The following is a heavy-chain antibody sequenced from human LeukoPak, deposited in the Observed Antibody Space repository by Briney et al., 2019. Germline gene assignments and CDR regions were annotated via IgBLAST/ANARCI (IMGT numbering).Heavy chain of an antibody. Sequence: GGSLRLSCAASGFTFSTYGMHWVRQSPGKGLEWVAVISYDGSYKEYADSVKGRFTISRDNSKNTLYLQMNSLRAEDTAVYYCAKMLNTGHAHAALDYWGQGTLVTVSS. CDR2: ISYDGSYK. CDR1: GFTFSTYG. J-gene: IGHJ4*02. CDR3: AKMLNTGHAHAALDY. V-gene: IGHV3-30*18. D-gene: IGHD2-8*02.